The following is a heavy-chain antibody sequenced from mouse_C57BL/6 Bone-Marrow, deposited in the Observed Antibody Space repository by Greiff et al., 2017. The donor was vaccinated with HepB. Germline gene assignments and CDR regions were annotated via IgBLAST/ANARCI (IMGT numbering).Heavy chain of an antibody. J-gene: IGHJ2*01. D-gene: IGHD1-1*01. Sequence: EVQVVESGGGLVKPGGSLKLSCAASGFTFSSYAMSWVRQTPEKRLEWVATISDGGSYTYYPDNVKGRFTISRDNAKNNLYLQMSHLKSEDTAMYYCARDNGYGDYWGQGTTRTVSS. CDR1: GFTFSSYA. CDR3: ARDNGYGDY. CDR2: ISDGGSYT. V-gene: IGHV5-4*01.